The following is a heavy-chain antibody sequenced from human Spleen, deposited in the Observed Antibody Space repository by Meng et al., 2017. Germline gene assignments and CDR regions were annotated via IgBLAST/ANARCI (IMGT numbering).Heavy chain of an antibody. J-gene: IGHJ4*02. CDR2: IWYDGSNK. D-gene: IGHD5-24*01. V-gene: IGHV3-33*01. Sequence: GESLKISCAASGFTFSSYGMHWVRQAPGKGLEWVAVIWYDGSNKYYADSVKGRFTISRDNSKNTLYLQMNSLRAEDTAVYYCARAQSGQSLQYFYYWGQGTLVTVSS. CDR3: ARAQSGQSLQYFYY. CDR1: GFTFSSYG.